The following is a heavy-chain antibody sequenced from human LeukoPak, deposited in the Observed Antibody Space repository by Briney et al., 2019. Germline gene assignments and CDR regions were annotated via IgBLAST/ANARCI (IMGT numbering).Heavy chain of an antibody. V-gene: IGHV1-18*01. CDR3: AREGGKYQRATDY. CDR1: GYTFTSYG. J-gene: IGHJ4*02. Sequence: GASVKVSCKASGYTFTSYGLSWVRQAPGQGLEWMGWLSTYNGNTDYAQKFQGRVTMTTDTSTSTAYMELRSLRSDDTAVYYCAREGGKYQRATDYWGQGTLVTVSS. D-gene: IGHD2-2*01. CDR2: LSTYNGNT.